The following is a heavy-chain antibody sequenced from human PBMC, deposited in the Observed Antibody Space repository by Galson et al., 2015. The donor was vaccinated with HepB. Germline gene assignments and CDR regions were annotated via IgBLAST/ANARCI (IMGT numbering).Heavy chain of an antibody. CDR3: ARDLSRFYGSGSYYSFFDY. V-gene: IGHV3-30-3*01. D-gene: IGHD3-10*01. CDR1: GFTFSSYA. CDR2: ISYDGSNK. J-gene: IGHJ4*02. Sequence: SLRLSCAASGFTFSSYAMHWVRQAPGKGLEWVAVISYDGSNKYYADSVKGRFTISRDNSKNTLYLQMNSLRAEDTAVYYCARDLSRFYGSGSYYSFFDYWGQGTLVTVSS.